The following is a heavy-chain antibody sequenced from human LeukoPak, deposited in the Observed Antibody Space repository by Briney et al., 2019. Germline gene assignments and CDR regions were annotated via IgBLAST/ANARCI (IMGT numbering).Heavy chain of an antibody. CDR1: GFTYSHYG. Sequence: GGSLRLSCAASGFTYSHYGMHWVRQAPGKGLEWVAVIWSDGTEKYYGDAGKGRFTISRDNSRNTLYLQMNSLRGEDTAVYYCAKDAQRGFDYSNSLEKWGQGTLVTVSS. CDR2: IWSDGTEK. V-gene: IGHV3-33*06. CDR3: AKDAQRGFDYSNSLEK. J-gene: IGHJ4*02. D-gene: IGHD4-11*01.